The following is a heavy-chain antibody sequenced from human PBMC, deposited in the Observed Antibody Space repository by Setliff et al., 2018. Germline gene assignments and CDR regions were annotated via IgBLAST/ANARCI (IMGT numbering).Heavy chain of an antibody. CDR3: ARQKYWSGYYGEGYYYYMDV. J-gene: IGHJ6*03. CDR1: DVSISSSSFY. Sequence: SETLSLTCTVSDVSISSSSFYWAWIRQPPGKGLEWIGSIYYSGSTYYNPSLTSRVTIFADTSKNQFSLLLNSVTAADTALYYCARQKYWSGYYGEGYYYYMDVWGKGTTVTVSS. D-gene: IGHD3-3*01. V-gene: IGHV4-39*01. CDR2: IYYSGST.